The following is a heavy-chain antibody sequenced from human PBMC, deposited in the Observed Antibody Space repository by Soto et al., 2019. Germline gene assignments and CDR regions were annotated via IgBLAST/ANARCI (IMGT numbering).Heavy chain of an antibody. J-gene: IGHJ5*02. CDR2: INPNSGGT. D-gene: IGHD3-10*01. Sequence: ASVKVSCKASGYTFTGYYMHWVRQAPGQGLEWMGWINPNSGGTNYAQKFQGWVTMTRDTSISTAYMELSRLRSDDTAVYYCARAHYYGSCSYYSNWFAPWGRGTLVPVS. CDR1: GYTFTGYY. CDR3: ARAHYYGSCSYYSNWFAP. V-gene: IGHV1-2*04.